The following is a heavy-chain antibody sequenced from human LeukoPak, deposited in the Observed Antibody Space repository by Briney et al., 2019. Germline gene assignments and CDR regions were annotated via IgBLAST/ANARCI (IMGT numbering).Heavy chain of an antibody. CDR3: TGGSRRDGYDY. CDR1: GFTVSSNY. D-gene: IGHD5-24*01. Sequence: GGSLRLSCAASGFTVSSNYMSWVRQAPGKGLEWVSVIYDNGDAYSADSVKGRFTISRHNSKNTLYLQMNSLRPEDTAVYYCTGGSRRDGYDYWGQGTLVTVSS. J-gene: IGHJ4*02. V-gene: IGHV3-53*04. CDR2: IYDNGDA.